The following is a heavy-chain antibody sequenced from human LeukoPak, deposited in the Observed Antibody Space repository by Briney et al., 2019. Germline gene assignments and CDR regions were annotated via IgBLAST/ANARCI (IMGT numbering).Heavy chain of an antibody. J-gene: IGHJ4*02. D-gene: IGHD1-26*01. CDR2: IYYSGGS. CDR3: ARGGSPVPLY. CDR1: GGSISSYY. Sequence: SETLSLTCTVSGGSISSYYWSWIRQPPGKGLEWIGYIYYSGGSNYNPSLKSRVTSSVDTSKNQFSLKLSSVTAADTAVYYCARGGSPVPLYWGQGTLVTVSS. V-gene: IGHV4-59*01.